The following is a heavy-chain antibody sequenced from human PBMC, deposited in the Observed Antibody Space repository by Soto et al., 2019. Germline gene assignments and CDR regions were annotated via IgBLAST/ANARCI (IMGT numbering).Heavy chain of an antibody. Sequence: QVHLVQSGAEVKKPGASVKVSCKGSGYAFTTYGITWVRQAPGQGLEWMGWISAHNGNTNYAQKLQGRVTMTRDTSTSTAYMELRSPRSDDTAVYYCARGRYGDYWGQGALVTVSS. V-gene: IGHV1-18*01. CDR3: ARGRYGDY. D-gene: IGHD1-1*01. CDR2: ISAHNGNT. CDR1: GYAFTTYG. J-gene: IGHJ4*02.